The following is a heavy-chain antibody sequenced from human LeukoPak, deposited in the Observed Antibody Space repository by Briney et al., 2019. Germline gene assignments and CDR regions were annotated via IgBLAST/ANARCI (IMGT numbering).Heavy chain of an antibody. D-gene: IGHD4-17*01. CDR3: AKGEGGMTTVTYFDY. Sequence: GGSLRLSCAVSEFTCSSHAMLWVRQAPGKGLECVSAFSGSGGTTYYADPVKGRVTISRDNSKNTRYLQMNSLRAEDTAVYYCAKGEGGMTTVTYFDYWGQGTLVTVSS. CDR1: EFTCSSHA. CDR2: FSGSGGTT. J-gene: IGHJ4*02. V-gene: IGHV3-23*01.